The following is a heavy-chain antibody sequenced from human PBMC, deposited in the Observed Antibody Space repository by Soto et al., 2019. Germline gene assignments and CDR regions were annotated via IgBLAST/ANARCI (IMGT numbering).Heavy chain of an antibody. CDR1: GYTFTSYG. J-gene: IGHJ4*02. Sequence: QVQLVQSGAEVKKPGASVKVSCKASGYTFTSYGISWVRQAPGQGLEWMGWTSAHNDNTNYAQKFQGRVTMTTDTXXXXXXXXXXXXXXXXXXVYYCAREYCSSTSCYGPDYWGQGTLVTVSS. V-gene: IGHV1-18*01. D-gene: IGHD2-2*01. CDR3: AREYCSSTSCYGPDY. CDR2: TSAHNDNT.